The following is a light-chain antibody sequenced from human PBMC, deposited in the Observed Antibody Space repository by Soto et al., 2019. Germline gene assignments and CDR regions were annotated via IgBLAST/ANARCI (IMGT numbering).Light chain of an antibody. CDR1: QSITTW. V-gene: IGKV1-5*03. J-gene: IGKJ1*01. CDR3: QQYNSYWT. CDR2: KAT. Sequence: IQMTQSPSTLSASVVDRVTITCRASQSITTWLAWYQQKPGKAPKLLIYKATSLQSGVPSRFSGSGSGTEFTLTITSLQPDDFATYYCQQYNSYWTFGQGTKVDI.